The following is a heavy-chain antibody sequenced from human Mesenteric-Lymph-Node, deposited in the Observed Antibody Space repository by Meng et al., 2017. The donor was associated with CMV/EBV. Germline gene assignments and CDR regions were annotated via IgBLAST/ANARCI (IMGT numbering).Heavy chain of an antibody. D-gene: IGHD1-14*01. CDR2: ISSSGSTI. V-gene: IGHV3-48*03. Sequence: GESLKISCAASGFTFSSYEMNWVRQAPGKGLEWVSYISSSGSTIYYADSVKGRFTISRDNSKNTVYLQMNSLRAEDTATFYCVRSYNNNWHTFDYWGQGSLVTVSS. J-gene: IGHJ4*02. CDR3: VRSYNNNWHTFDY. CDR1: GFTFSSYE.